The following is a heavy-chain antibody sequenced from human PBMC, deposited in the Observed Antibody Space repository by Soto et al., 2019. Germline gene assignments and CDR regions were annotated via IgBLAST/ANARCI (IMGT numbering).Heavy chain of an antibody. D-gene: IGHD6-6*01. Sequence: GGSLRLSCAASGFTFSSYAMSGVRQDPGKGLEWVSAISGSGGSTYYADSVKGRFTISRDNSKNTLYLQMNSLRAEDTAVYYCAKDLIAARRGPIDYWGQGTLVTVSS. CDR2: ISGSGGST. CDR3: AKDLIAARRGPIDY. V-gene: IGHV3-23*01. CDR1: GFTFSSYA. J-gene: IGHJ4*02.